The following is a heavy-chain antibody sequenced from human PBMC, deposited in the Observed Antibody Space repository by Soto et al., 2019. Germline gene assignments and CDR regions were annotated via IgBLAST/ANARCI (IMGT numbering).Heavy chain of an antibody. CDR1: GGTFNNYV. CDR3: AGRCGGTNSLGHFDY. CDR2: IIPIFGTA. J-gene: IGHJ4*02. D-gene: IGHD2-21*01. Sequence: SVKVSCKASGGTFNNYVINWVRQAPGQGLEWMAGIIPIFGTANYAQKFQGRVTITADKSTSTAYMELNSLRSEDTAVYYCAGRCGGTNSLGHFDYWGQGTLVTVSS. V-gene: IGHV1-69*06.